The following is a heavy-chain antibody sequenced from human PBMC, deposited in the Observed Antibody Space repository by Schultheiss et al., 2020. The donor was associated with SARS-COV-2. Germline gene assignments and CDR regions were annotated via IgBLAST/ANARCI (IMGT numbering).Heavy chain of an antibody. V-gene: IGHV5-51*01. J-gene: IGHJ4*02. CDR1: GYSFTEYW. CDR2: IYPGDSDI. CDR3: ARHLPTLPADFIDY. Sequence: GESLKISCKGSGYSFTEYWIGWVRQMPGKGLEWMGIIYPGDSDIKYNPSFQGQVTISVDRSINTAYLQWRSLKASDTAMYYCARHLPTLPADFIDYWGQGTLVTVSS. D-gene: IGHD2-2*01.